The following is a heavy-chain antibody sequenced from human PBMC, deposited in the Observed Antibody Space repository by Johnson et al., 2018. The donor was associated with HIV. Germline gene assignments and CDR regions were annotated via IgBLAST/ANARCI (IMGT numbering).Heavy chain of an antibody. CDR3: SRASSYGVFDV. D-gene: IGHD2-8*01. CDR1: GVTFSSYG. J-gene: IGHJ3*01. CDR2: IYSGEST. Sequence: QVQLVESGGGVVQPGGSLRISCAASGVTFSSYGMHWVRQAPGQGLEWVSVIYSGESTYYADSVKDRFTISRDNSMNTLYLHMNNLRAEDTALYYCSRASSYGVFDVWGQGTMVTVSS. V-gene: IGHV3-NL1*01.